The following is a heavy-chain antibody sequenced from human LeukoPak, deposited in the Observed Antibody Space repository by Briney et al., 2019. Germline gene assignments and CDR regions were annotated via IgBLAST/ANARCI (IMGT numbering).Heavy chain of an antibody. CDR2: ISGSGGTT. J-gene: IGHJ4*02. Sequence: GGSLRLSCAASGFTLSSYAMSWVRQAPGKGLEWVSSISGSGGTTYYADSLKGRATISRDNSKNTLYLQVNSLRAEDTAKYYCANVHCTISGCFAGVGPSDDWGQGTLVTVSS. CDR3: ANVHCTISGCFAGVGPSDD. D-gene: IGHD2-2*01. CDR1: GFTLSSYA. V-gene: IGHV3-23*01.